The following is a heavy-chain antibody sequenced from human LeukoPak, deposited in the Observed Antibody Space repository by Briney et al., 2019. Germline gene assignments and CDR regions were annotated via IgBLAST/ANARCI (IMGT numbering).Heavy chain of an antibody. D-gene: IGHD3-22*01. CDR3: ARDGTYYYDSSGYYPFDY. CDR1: GGTFSSYA. J-gene: IGHJ4*02. Sequence: SVKVSCKASGGTFSSYAISWVRQAPGQGLEWMGRIIPIFGTANYAQKFQGRVTITTDESTSAAYMELSSLRSEDTAVYYCARDGTYYYDSSGYYPFDYWGQGTLVTVSS. CDR2: IIPIFGTA. V-gene: IGHV1-69*05.